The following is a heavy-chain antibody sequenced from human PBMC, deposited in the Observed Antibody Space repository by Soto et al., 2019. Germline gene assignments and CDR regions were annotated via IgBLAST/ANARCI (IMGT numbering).Heavy chain of an antibody. Sequence: LRVSCAWSLFTFSSYGMHLVRQSPGKGLEWVAVIWYDGSNKYYADSVKGRFTISRDNSKNTLYLQMNSLRAEDTAVYYCAREGVTIFGVVIGMDVWGQGTTVTVSS. V-gene: IGHV3-33*01. CDR2: IWYDGSNK. CDR1: LFTFSSYG. D-gene: IGHD3-3*01. CDR3: AREGVTIFGVVIGMDV. J-gene: IGHJ6*02.